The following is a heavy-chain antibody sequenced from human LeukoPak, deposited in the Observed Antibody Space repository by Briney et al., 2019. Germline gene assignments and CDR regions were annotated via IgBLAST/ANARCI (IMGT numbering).Heavy chain of an antibody. V-gene: IGHV1-18*01. D-gene: IGHD6-13*01. CDR2: ISAYNGNT. CDR1: GYTFTSYG. J-gene: IGHJ4*02. CDR3: ARGAAARADY. Sequence: ASVTVSCKASGYTFTSYGISWVRQAPGQGLEWMGWISAYNGNTNYAQKLQGRVSMTTDTSTRTAYMELRGLRSDDTAVYYCARGAAARADYWGQGTLVTVSS.